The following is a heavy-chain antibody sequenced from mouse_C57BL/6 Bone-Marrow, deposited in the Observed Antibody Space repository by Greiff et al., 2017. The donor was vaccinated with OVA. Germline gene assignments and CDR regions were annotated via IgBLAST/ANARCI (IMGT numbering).Heavy chain of an antibody. D-gene: IGHD2-3*01. Sequence: VQGVESGAELARPGASVKLSCKASGYTFTSYGISWVKQRTGQGLEWIGEIYPRSGNTYYNEKFKGKATLTADKSSSTAYMELRSLTSEDSAVYFCSYDGYYVYAMDYWGQGTSVTVSS. CDR2: IYPRSGNT. CDR3: SYDGYYVYAMDY. V-gene: IGHV1-81*01. J-gene: IGHJ4*01. CDR1: GYTFTSYG.